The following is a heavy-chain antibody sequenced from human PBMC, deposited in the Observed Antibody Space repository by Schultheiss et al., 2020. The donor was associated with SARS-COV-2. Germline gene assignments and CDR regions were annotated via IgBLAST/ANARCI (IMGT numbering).Heavy chain of an antibody. J-gene: IGHJ5*02. CDR1: GFSFSNFW. CDR3: ARHGSAAIRQGWFDP. CDR2: IKEDESEK. D-gene: IGHD2-2*01. Sequence: GGSLRLSCAASGFSFSNFWMTWVRQAPGKGLEWVANIKEDESEKYYVDSVKGRFTISRDNAKNSLYLQMDSLRAEDTAVYYCARHGSAAIRQGWFDPWGQGTLVTVSS. V-gene: IGHV3-7*01.